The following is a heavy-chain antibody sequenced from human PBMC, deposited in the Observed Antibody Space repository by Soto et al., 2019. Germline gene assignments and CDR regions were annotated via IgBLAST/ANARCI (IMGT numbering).Heavy chain of an antibody. CDR1: GGTFSSYA. D-gene: IGHD3-22*01. Sequence: QVQLVQSGAEVKKPGSSVKVSCKASGGTFSSYAISWVRQAPGQGLEWMGGIIPIFGTANYAQKFQGRVTITADESTSTDYMELSSMRSEDTAFYYSTSINYYGSSCYYYYYYGMDAWGQGTTVTVSS. CDR2: IIPIFGTA. CDR3: TSINYYGSSCYYYYYYGMDA. V-gene: IGHV1-69*01. J-gene: IGHJ6*02.